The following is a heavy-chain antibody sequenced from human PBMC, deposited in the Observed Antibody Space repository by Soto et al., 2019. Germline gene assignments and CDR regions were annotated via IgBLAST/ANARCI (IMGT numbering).Heavy chain of an antibody. V-gene: IGHV3-23*01. J-gene: IGHJ3*02. CDR2: ILVGGST. D-gene: IGHD1-1*01. CDR3: AKATATSGGAFDI. Sequence: GGSLRLSCAASGFICSSYDMSWVRQAPGKGLEWVSTILVGGSTHYEDSVKGRFTISRDESKNTVYLQMHSLTAGDTAVYYCAKATATSGGAFDICGQGTMVTVSS. CDR1: GFICSSYD.